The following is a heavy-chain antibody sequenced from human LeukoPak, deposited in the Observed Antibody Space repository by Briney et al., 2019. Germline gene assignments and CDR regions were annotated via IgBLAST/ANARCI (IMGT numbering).Heavy chain of an antibody. J-gene: IGHJ4*02. D-gene: IGHD6-19*01. CDR1: GFTVSSNY. Sequence: PGGSLRLSCAASGFTVSSNYMSWVRQAPGKGLEWVSVIYSGGSTYYADSVKGRFTISRDNSKNTLYLQMNSLRAEDTAVYYCAKDRSSGWFEGIYYFDYWGQGTLVTVSS. CDR2: IYSGGST. CDR3: AKDRSSGWFEGIYYFDY. V-gene: IGHV3-53*01.